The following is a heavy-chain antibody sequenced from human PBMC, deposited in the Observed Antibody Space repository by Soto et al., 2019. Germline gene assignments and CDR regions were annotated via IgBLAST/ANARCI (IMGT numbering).Heavy chain of an antibody. Sequence: SETLSLTCTVSGYSISSGWYWGWIRQPPGKGLEWIASFYHGESTFFNPSLKSRVSISEDTSKNQFSLKLRSVTAADTAVFYFARGTSTPYWYFDFWGRGTLVTVSS. CDR3: ARGTSTPYWYFDF. V-gene: IGHV4-38-2*02. CDR2: FYHGEST. CDR1: GYSISSGWY. J-gene: IGHJ2*01. D-gene: IGHD2-15*01.